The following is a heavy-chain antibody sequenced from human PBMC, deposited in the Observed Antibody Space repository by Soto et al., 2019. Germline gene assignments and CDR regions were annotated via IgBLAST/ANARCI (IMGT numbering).Heavy chain of an antibody. V-gene: IGHV3-30*18. CDR1: EFTFSNYG. CDR2: ISYDGNYQ. J-gene: IGHJ6*02. Sequence: QVQLVESGGGVVQPGRSLRLSCAASEFTFSNYGVHWVRQAPGSGLEWVALISYDGNYQYYADAVKGRFTISRDNSKNTLYLEMTSLRSEDTAVYYCAKDRRVRDGLDVWGQGTTVTVSS. CDR3: AKDRRVRDGLDV. D-gene: IGHD3-10*01.